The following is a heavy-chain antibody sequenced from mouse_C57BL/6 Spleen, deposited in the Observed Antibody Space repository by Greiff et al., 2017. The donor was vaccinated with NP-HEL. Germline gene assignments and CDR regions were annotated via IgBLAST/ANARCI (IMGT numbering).Heavy chain of an antibody. Sequence: EVQLQQSGPGLVKPSQSLSLTCSVTGYSITSGYYWNWIRQFPGNKLEWMGYISYDGSNNYNPSLKNRISITRDTSKNQFFLKLNSVTTEDTATYYCARRFLYYAMDYWGQGTSVTVSA. CDR3: ARRFLYYAMDY. CDR2: ISYDGSN. V-gene: IGHV3-6*01. CDR1: GYSITSGYY. J-gene: IGHJ4*01.